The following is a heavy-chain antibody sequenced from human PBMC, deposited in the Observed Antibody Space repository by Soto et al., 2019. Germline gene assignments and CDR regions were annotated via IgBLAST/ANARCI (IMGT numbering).Heavy chain of an antibody. CDR3: ARYRRDCSGGSCYSGGFDY. D-gene: IGHD2-15*01. J-gene: IGHJ4*02. CDR2: IYYSGST. Sequence: QVQLQESGPGLVKPSQTLSLTCTVSGGSISSGGYYWSWIRQHPGKGLEWIGYIYYSGSTYYNPSLKRRVTISVDTSKNQFSLKLSSVTAADTAVYYCARYRRDCSGGSCYSGGFDYWGQGTLVTVSS. CDR1: GGSISSGGYY. V-gene: IGHV4-31*03.